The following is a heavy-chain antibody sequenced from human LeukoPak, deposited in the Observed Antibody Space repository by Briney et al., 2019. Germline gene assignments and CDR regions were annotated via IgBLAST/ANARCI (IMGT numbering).Heavy chain of an antibody. J-gene: IGHJ4*02. CDR2: IYYSGST. V-gene: IGHV4-59*01. D-gene: IGHD6-19*01. Sequence: TSETLSLTCTVSGGSISVYYWSRIRQPPGKGLEWIGYIYYSGSTNYNPSLKSRVTISIDTSKNQFSLKLSSVTAADTAVYYCARGRYSSGLDYWGQGTLVTVSS. CDR3: ARGRYSSGLDY. CDR1: GGSISVYY.